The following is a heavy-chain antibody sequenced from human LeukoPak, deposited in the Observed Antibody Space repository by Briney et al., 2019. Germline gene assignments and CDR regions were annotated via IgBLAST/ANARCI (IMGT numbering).Heavy chain of an antibody. D-gene: IGHD5-12*01. Sequence: GGSLRLSCAASGFTVSSNYMSWVRQAPGKGLEWVSLIYSGGSTYYADSVKGRFTISRDNSKNTLYLQMNNLRAEDTAVYYCDRGGRATRTLHYWGQGTLVTVSS. CDR2: IYSGGST. J-gene: IGHJ4*02. V-gene: IGHV3-53*01. CDR1: GFTVSSNY. CDR3: DRGGRATRTLHY.